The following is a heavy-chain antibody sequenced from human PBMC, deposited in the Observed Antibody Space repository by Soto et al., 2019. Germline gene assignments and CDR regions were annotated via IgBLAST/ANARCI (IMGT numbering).Heavy chain of an antibody. V-gene: IGHV4-59*01. D-gene: IGHD4-17*01. J-gene: IGHJ3*02. CDR3: ARRYGYAFEI. CDR1: GGSISSYY. Sequence: QVQLQESGPGLVKPSETLSLTCTVSGGSISSYYWSWIRQPPGKGLEWIGYIYYSGSTNYNPSLKSRVTISVDTSKNQFSLMLSSVPAADTAVYYCARRYGYAFEIWGQGTMVTVSS. CDR2: IYYSGST.